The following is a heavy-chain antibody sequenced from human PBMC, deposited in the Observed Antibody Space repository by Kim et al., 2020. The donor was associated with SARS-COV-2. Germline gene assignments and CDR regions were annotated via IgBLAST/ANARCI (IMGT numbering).Heavy chain of an antibody. CDR1: GYTFTSYG. V-gene: IGHV1-18*01. J-gene: IGHJ6*02. D-gene: IGHD6-19*01. CDR3: ATSRYSSGWYQPLGYYGMDV. Sequence: ASVKVSCKASGYTFTSYGISWVRQAPGQGLEWMGWISAYNGNTNYAQKLQGRVTMTTDTSTSTAYMELRSLRSDDTAVYYCATSRYSSGWYQPLGYYGMDVWGQGTTVTVSS. CDR2: ISAYNGNT.